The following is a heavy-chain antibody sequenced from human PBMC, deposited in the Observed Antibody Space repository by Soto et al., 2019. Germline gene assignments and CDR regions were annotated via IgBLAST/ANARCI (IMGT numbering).Heavy chain of an antibody. CDR3: ARDVHYDFWSGYYYFDY. Sequence: SETLSLTRTVSGGSISSYYWSWIRQPPGKGLEWIGYIYYSGSTNYNPSLKSRVTISVDTSKNQFSLKLSSVTAADTAVYYCARDVHYDFWSGYYYFDYWGQGTLVTVSS. D-gene: IGHD3-3*01. CDR1: GGSISSYY. V-gene: IGHV4-59*01. J-gene: IGHJ4*02. CDR2: IYYSGST.